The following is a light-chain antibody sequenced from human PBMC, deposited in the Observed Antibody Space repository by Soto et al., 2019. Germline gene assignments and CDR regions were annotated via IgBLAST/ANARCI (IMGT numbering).Light chain of an antibody. CDR2: EVT. CDR1: NTDVGGYNY. Sequence: QSVLAQPASVSGSPGQSITISCTGTNTDVGGYNYVSWYQQHPGKAPKLLIYEVTNRPSGVSSRFSGSKSGNTASLTVSGLQAEDEADYYCSSYTNTNTPVFGGGTKVTVL. V-gene: IGLV2-14*01. CDR3: SSYTNTNTPV. J-gene: IGLJ2*01.